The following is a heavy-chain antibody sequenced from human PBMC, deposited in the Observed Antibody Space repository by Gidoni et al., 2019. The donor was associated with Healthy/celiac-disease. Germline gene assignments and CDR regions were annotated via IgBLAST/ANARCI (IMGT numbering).Heavy chain of an antibody. Sequence: QVQLVESGGGVVQPGRSLRLSCAASGFTFSSYGLHWVRQAPGKGLEWVAVISYDGSNKYDADSVKSRFTISRDNSKNMLYLQMNSLRAEDTAVYYCAKGGQVLLWFGEPMLPGMDVWGQGTTVTVSS. D-gene: IGHD3-10*01. CDR1: GFTFSSYG. V-gene: IGHV3-30*18. CDR3: AKGGQVLLWFGEPMLPGMDV. CDR2: ISYDGSNK. J-gene: IGHJ6*02.